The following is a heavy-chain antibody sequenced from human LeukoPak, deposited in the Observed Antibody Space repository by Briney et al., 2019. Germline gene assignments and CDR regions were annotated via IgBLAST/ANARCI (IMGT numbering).Heavy chain of an antibody. Sequence: SETLSLTCAVYGGSFSGYYWSWIRQPPGKGLEWIGEINHSGSTNYNPSLKSRVTISVDTSKNQFSLKLSSVTAADTAVYYCARQWARITMVRGVRNWFDPWGQGTLVTVSS. D-gene: IGHD3-10*01. CDR1: GGSFSGYY. V-gene: IGHV4-34*01. CDR2: INHSGST. CDR3: ARQWARITMVRGVRNWFDP. J-gene: IGHJ5*02.